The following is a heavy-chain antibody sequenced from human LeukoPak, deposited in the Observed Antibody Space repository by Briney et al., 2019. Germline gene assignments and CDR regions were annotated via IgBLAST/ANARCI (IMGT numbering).Heavy chain of an antibody. V-gene: IGHV5-51*01. Sequence: GESLKISCKGSGYTFTNYWIGWVRQMPGKGLEWMGIIYPGDSDTRYSPSFQGQVTFSADKSISTAYLQWSSLKASDTAMYYCARLHCGGDCYSPEYFQHWGQGTLVTVSS. J-gene: IGHJ1*01. CDR3: ARLHCGGDCYSPEYFQH. CDR1: GYTFTNYW. D-gene: IGHD2-21*02. CDR2: IYPGDSDT.